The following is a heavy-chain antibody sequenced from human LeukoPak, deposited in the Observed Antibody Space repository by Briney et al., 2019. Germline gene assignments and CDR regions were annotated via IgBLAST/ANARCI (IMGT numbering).Heavy chain of an antibody. CDR2: INWNGGST. V-gene: IGHV3-20*04. D-gene: IGHD3-3*01. CDR3: AGWGSGYNLFDY. J-gene: IGHJ4*02. Sequence: GGSLRLSCAPSGFIFEDYGMHWVRQAPGKGLEWVSGINWNGGSTGYADSVKGRFTISRDNAKNSLYLQMNSLRAEDTALYYCAGWGSGYNLFDYWGQGILVTVSS. CDR1: GFIFEDYG.